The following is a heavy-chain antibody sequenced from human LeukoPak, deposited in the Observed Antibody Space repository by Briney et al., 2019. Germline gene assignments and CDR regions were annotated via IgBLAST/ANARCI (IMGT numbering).Heavy chain of an antibody. J-gene: IGHJ3*02. CDR3: ARDSGYNAFDI. Sequence: GGSLRLSCAASGFTFSSYSMNWVRQAPGKGLEWVSYISSSSSTIYYADSVKGRFTISRDNAKNSLYLQMDSLRAEDTAVYYCARDSGYNAFDIWGQGTMVTVSS. V-gene: IGHV3-48*01. D-gene: IGHD5-18*01. CDR2: ISSSSSTI. CDR1: GFTFSSYS.